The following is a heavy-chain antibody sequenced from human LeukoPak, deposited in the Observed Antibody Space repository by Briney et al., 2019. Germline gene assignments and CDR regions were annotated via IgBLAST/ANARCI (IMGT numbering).Heavy chain of an antibody. CDR2: IYYSGST. Sequence: PSETLSLTCTVSGGXISSYYWSWIRQPPGKGLEWIGYIYYSGSTNYNPSLKNRVAISVDTSKNQFSLKLNSVTAADTAVYYCARGYCSSTICFQYFHHWGQGTLVTVSS. D-gene: IGHD2-2*01. CDR3: ARGYCSSTICFQYFHH. CDR1: GGXISSYY. J-gene: IGHJ1*01. V-gene: IGHV4-59*01.